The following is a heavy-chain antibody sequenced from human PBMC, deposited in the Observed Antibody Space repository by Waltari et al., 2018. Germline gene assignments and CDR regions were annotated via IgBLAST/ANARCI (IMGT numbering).Heavy chain of an antibody. J-gene: IGHJ1*01. CDR3: AGATRIAAAGHFQH. Sequence: QVQLVQSGAEVKKPGASVKVSCKASGYTFTGYYIHWVRQATGQGLEGMGRINPNSGGTNYAQKFQGRVTMTRDTSISTAYMELSRLRSDDTAVYYCAGATRIAAAGHFQHWGQGTLVTVSS. D-gene: IGHD6-13*01. CDR1: GYTFTGYY. V-gene: IGHV1-2*06. CDR2: INPNSGGT.